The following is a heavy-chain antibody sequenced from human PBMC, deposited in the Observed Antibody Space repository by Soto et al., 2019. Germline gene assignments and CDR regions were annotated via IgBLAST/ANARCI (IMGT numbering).Heavy chain of an antibody. CDR1: GFTISDYY. V-gene: IGHV3-11*05. Sequence: GGSLRLSCAASGFTISDYYMSWIRQAPGKGLEWVSYISSSSSYTNYADSVKGRFTISRDNAKNSLYLQMNSLRAEDTAVYYCARDNHQRWFDPWGQGTLVTVSS. CDR2: ISSSSSYT. CDR3: ARDNHQRWFDP. J-gene: IGHJ5*02.